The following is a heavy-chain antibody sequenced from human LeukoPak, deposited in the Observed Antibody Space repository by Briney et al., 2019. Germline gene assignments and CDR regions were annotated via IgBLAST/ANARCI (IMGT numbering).Heavy chain of an antibody. V-gene: IGHV3-30-3*01. CDR3: ARGRNLNDFWSGYPLPTEGMDV. J-gene: IGHJ6*02. CDR1: GLTFSSYA. Sequence: GGSLRLSCAASGLTFSSYAMHWVRQAPGKGLEWVAVISYDGSNKYYADSVKGRFTISRDNSKNTLYLQMNSLRAEDTAVYYCARGRNLNDFWSGYPLPTEGMDVWGQGTTVTVSS. CDR2: ISYDGSNK. D-gene: IGHD3-3*01.